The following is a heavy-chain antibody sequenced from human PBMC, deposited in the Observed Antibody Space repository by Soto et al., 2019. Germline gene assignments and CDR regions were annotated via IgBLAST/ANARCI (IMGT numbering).Heavy chain of an antibody. CDR1: GFTFSDNA. D-gene: IGHD2-2*01. CDR2: ISDDGDST. CDR3: AQSLSPAVNYGLDV. J-gene: IGHJ6*02. Sequence: VQLLESGGGLVQPGGSLRLSCGASGFTFSDNAMTWVRQAPGKGLEWVSSISDDGDSTYYADSVKGRFAVSRDNSKSTLCLHMNSLGAADTAVYYCAQSLSPAVNYGLDVWGQGTAVTVSS. V-gene: IGHV3-23*01.